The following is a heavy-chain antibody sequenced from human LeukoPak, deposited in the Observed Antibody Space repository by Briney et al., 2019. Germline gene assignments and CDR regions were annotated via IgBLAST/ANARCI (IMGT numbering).Heavy chain of an antibody. D-gene: IGHD1-14*01. V-gene: IGHV3-7*01. CDR3: ARRKEVQTTFDC. J-gene: IGHJ4*02. CDR1: GFIFSNYY. Sequence: GGSLRLSCAAYGFIFSNYYMGWVRQAPGKGLEWVANIQEDGSATYDVDSVKGRFTISRDNTKNSLDLQMNSLRAEDTAVYFCARRKEVQTTFDCWGQGTLVTVSS. CDR2: IQEDGSAT.